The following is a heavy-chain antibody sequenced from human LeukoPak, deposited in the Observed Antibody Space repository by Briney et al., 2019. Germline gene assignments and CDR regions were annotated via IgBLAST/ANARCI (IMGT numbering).Heavy chain of an antibody. V-gene: IGHV4-59*08. CDR3: ARHRDTAVVMEYYYDMDI. Sequence: PLETLSLTCTVSGGSITNYYWSWIRQPPGKGLEWIGYVYYSGTTNYNPSLESRVTISVDTSKNQFSLKLRSVTAADTAVYYCARHRDTAVVMEYYYDMDIWGQGTAVTVSS. CDR2: VYYSGTT. CDR1: GGSITNYY. J-gene: IGHJ6*02. D-gene: IGHD5-18*01.